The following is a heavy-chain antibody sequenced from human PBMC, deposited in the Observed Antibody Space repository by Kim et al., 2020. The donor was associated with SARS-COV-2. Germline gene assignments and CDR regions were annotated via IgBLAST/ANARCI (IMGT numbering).Heavy chain of an antibody. Sequence: GGSLRLSCAASGFTFDDYAMHWVRQAPGKGLEWVSLISGDGGSTYYADSVKGRFTISRDNSKNSLYLQMNSLRTEDTALYYCAKDMLSGTGSYLPTGGYFHHWGQGTMVTVSS. CDR1: GFTFDDYA. V-gene: IGHV3-43*02. J-gene: IGHJ1*01. CDR3: AKDMLSGTGSYLPTGGYFHH. D-gene: IGHD3-10*01. CDR2: ISGDGGST.